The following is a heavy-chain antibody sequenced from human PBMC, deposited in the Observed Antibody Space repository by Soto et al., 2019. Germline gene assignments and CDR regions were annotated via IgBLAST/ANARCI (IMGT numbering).Heavy chain of an antibody. CDR3: ARGETIAIFGVVINSYFDY. D-gene: IGHD3-3*01. CDR2: INHSGST. J-gene: IGHJ4*02. Sequence: PSETLSLTCAVYGGSFSGYYWSWIRQPPGKGLEWIGEINHSGSTNYNPSLKSRVTISVDTSKNQFSLKLSSVTAADTAVYYCARGETIAIFGVVINSYFDYWGQGTLVTVSS. V-gene: IGHV4-34*01. CDR1: GGSFSGYY.